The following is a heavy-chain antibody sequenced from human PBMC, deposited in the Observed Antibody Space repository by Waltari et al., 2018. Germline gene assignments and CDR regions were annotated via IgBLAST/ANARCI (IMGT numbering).Heavy chain of an antibody. V-gene: IGHV4-34*01. CDR3: ASGGIAAAGTNWFDP. Sequence: QVQLQQWGAGLLKPSETLSLTCAVYGGSFSGYYWSWIRQPPGKGLEWIGEINHSGSTNYNPSLKSRVTISVDTSKNQFSLKLSSVTAADTAVYYCASGGIAAAGTNWFDPWGQGTLVTVSS. D-gene: IGHD6-13*01. J-gene: IGHJ5*02. CDR1: GGSFSGYY. CDR2: INHSGST.